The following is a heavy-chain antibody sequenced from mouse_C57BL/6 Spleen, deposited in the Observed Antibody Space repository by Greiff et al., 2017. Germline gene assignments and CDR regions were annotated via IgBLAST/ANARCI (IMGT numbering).Heavy chain of an antibody. Sequence: QVQLQQSGAELVKPGASVKISCKASGYAFSSYWMNWVQQRPGKGLEWIGQIYPVDGDTNYNGKFKGKATLTADKSSSTAYMQLSSLTSEDSAVYFCASSGAIYYGNAWFAYWGQGTLVTVSA. CDR2: IYPVDGDT. J-gene: IGHJ3*01. CDR1: GYAFSSYW. V-gene: IGHV1-80*01. D-gene: IGHD2-1*01. CDR3: ASSGAIYYGNAWFAY.